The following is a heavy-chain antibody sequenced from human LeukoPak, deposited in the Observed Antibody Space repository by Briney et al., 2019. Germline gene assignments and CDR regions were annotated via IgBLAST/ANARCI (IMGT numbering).Heavy chain of an antibody. V-gene: IGHV5-51*01. J-gene: IGHJ4*02. Sequence: PGESLKISCKGSGYSFNSYWIGWVRQMLGKGLEWMGIIYPGDSDTRYSPPLQGQVTISVDKSISTAYLQWSGLKASDTAMYYCGRLTYCSGASCYLDYWGQGTLVTVPS. D-gene: IGHD2-15*01. CDR1: GYSFNSYW. CDR2: IYPGDSDT. CDR3: GRLTYCSGASCYLDY.